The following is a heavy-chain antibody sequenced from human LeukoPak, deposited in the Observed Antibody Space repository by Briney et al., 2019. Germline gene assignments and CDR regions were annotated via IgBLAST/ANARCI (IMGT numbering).Heavy chain of an antibody. CDR1: GGSISSYY. J-gene: IGHJ5*02. CDR3: ATVVVVVTHNWFDP. D-gene: IGHD2-21*02. V-gene: IGHV4-34*01. CDR2: INHSGST. Sequence: SETLSLTCTVSGGSISSYYWSWIRQPPGKGLEWIGEINHSGSTNYNPSLKSRVTISVDTSKNQFSLKLSSVTAADTAVYYCATVVVVVTHNWFDPWGQGTLVTVSS.